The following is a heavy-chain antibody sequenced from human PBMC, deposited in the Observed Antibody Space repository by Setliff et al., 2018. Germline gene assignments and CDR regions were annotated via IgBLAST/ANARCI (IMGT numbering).Heavy chain of an antibody. Sequence: GGSLRLSCAASGFTFNTYAMSWVRQPPGKGLEWVSSISDTAIGIYYTGSVRGRFTISRDNSKKILFLQMNSLRVEDTAIYYCAKDVVGYSSTWPKRDYFDSWGQGTLVTYPQ. CDR3: AKDVVGYSSTWPKRDYFDS. CDR2: ISDTAIGI. J-gene: IGHJ4*02. V-gene: IGHV3-23*01. D-gene: IGHD6-13*01. CDR1: GFTFNTYA.